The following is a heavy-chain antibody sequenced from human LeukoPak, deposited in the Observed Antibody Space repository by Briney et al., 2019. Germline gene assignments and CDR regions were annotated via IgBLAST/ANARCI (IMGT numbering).Heavy chain of an antibody. CDR1: GFTVSSIY. J-gene: IGHJ4*02. V-gene: IGHV3-23*01. D-gene: IGHD3-22*01. Sequence: TGGSLRLSCAASGFTVSSIYMSWVRQAPGKGLEWVSAISGSGGSTYYADSVKGRFTISRDNSKNTLYLQMNSLRAEDTAVYYCAKVYDSSGYYSFFDYWGQGTLVTVSS. CDR3: AKVYDSSGYYSFFDY. CDR2: ISGSGGST.